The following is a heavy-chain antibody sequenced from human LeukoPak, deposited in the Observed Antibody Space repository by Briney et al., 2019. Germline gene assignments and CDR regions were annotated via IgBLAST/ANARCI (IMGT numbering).Heavy chain of an antibody. V-gene: IGHV3-9*01. D-gene: IGHD3-10*01. J-gene: IGHJ4*02. Sequence: PGGSLRLSCAASGFTVSTYWMYWIRQAPGNGLVWVSGISWNSGSIGYADSVKGRFTISRDNAKNSLYLQMNSLRAEDTALYYCAKDITGRFGEFIFDYWGQGTLVTVSS. CDR2: ISWNSGSI. CDR3: AKDITGRFGEFIFDY. CDR1: GFTVSTYW.